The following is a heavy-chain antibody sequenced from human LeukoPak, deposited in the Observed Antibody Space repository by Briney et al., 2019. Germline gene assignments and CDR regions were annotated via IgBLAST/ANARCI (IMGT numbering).Heavy chain of an antibody. J-gene: IGHJ4*02. D-gene: IGHD3-22*01. CDR3: AREDYYDSSAYPSRGFDY. Sequence: PRGSLRLSCAASGFTFSSYSMNWVRQAPGKGLEWGSYITRDSGTIYEADSVKVRFTISRDNARHSLFLQMNSLRAEDTATYYCAREDYYDSSAYPSRGFDYWGQGTLVTVSS. V-gene: IGHV3-48*01. CDR1: GFTFSSYS. CDR2: ITRDSGTI.